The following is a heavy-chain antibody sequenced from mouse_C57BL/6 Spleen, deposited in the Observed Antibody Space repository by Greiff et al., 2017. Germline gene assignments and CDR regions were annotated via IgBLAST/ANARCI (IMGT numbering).Heavy chain of an antibody. J-gene: IGHJ2*01. Sequence: QVQLQQPGAELVMPGASVKLSCKASGYTFTSYWMHWVKQRPGQGLEWIGEIDPSDSYTNYNQKFKGKSTLTVDKSSSTAYMQLSSLTSEDSAVYYCARWGYGNYVDYWGQGTTLTVSS. CDR2: IDPSDSYT. D-gene: IGHD2-10*02. CDR1: GYTFTSYW. V-gene: IGHV1-69*01. CDR3: ARWGYGNYVDY.